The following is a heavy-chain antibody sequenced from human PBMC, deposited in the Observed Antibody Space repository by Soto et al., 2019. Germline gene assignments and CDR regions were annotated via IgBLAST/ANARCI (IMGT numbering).Heavy chain of an antibody. J-gene: IGHJ1*01. V-gene: IGHV3-74*01. Sequence: EVQLVESGGGLVQPGGSLRLSCAASGFTFSSYWMHWVRQAPGKGLVWVSRINSDGSSTSYADSVKGRFTISRDNAKKTLYLQMNSLRAEDTAVYYCARAGTIAVAGTVSYFQHWGQGTLVTVSS. CDR3: ARAGTIAVAGTVSYFQH. CDR2: INSDGSST. D-gene: IGHD6-19*01. CDR1: GFTFSSYW.